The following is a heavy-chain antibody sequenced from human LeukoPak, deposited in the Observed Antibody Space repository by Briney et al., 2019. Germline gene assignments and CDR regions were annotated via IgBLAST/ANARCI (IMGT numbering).Heavy chain of an antibody. CDR3: VRSRWGDFDH. CDR1: GFTFGSFW. J-gene: IGHJ4*02. D-gene: IGHD3-16*01. CDR2: IDYDGTTT. Sequence: PGGSLRLSCAASGFTFGSFWMHWVRQAPGKGLVWVSRIDYDGTTTAYADSVMGRFTISRDNAKNTLFLQLNSLRVEDTAVYFCVRSRWGDFDHWGQGNLVTVSS. V-gene: IGHV3-74*01.